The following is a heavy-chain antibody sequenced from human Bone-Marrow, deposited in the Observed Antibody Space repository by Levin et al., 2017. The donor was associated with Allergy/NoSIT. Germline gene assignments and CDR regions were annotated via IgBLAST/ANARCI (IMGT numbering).Heavy chain of an antibody. CDR2: ISYDGSNK. Sequence: GGSLRLSCAASGFTFSSYGMHWVRQAPGKGLEWVAVISYDGSNKYYADSVKGRFTISRDNSKNTLYRQMNSLRAEDTAVYYCAKDPYLLWFGRIRGLYYFDYWGQGTLVTVSS. J-gene: IGHJ4*02. V-gene: IGHV3-30*18. CDR3: AKDPYLLWFGRIRGLYYFDY. D-gene: IGHD3-10*01. CDR1: GFTFSSYG.